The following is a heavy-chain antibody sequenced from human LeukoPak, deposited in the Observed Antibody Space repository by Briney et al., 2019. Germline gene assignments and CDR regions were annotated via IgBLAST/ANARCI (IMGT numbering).Heavy chain of an antibody. J-gene: IGHJ3*02. V-gene: IGHV4-39*01. CDR3: ARLTRPRHYDFWSGGPNAFDI. CDR2: TT. D-gene: IGHD3-3*01. Sequence: TTYYNPSLKSRVTISVDTSKNQFSLKLSSVTAADTAVYYCARLTRPRHYDFWSGGPNAFDIWGHGTMVTVSS.